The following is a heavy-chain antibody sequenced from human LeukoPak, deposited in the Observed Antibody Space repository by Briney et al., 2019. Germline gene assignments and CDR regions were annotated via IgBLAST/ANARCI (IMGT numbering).Heavy chain of an antibody. V-gene: IGHV3-23*01. J-gene: IGHJ4*02. CDR1: GFTFTTYA. D-gene: IGHD6-13*01. CDR2: ISPSGNTR. Sequence: PGGSLRLSCAASGFTFTTYAMSWVRQPTGKGLEWVSAISPSGNTRYYADSLKGRFTISRDNSKNTLYLQINSLRAEDTAVYYCAKAGYTSSWPLDYWGQGTLVTVSS. CDR3: AKAGYTSSWPLDY.